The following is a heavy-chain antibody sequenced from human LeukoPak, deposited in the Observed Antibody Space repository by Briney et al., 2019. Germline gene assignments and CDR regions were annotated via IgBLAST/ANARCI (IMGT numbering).Heavy chain of an antibody. CDR1: GGSISGSTYY. V-gene: IGHV4-39*07. Sequence: PSETLSLTCTVSGGSISGSTYYWGWIRQPPGKGLEWIGGIYYSGSTYYNPSLKSRVTISVDTSKNQFSLKLSSVTAADTAVYYCARDDYTYYYGSGSRAALDYWGQGTLVTVSS. CDR2: IYYSGST. J-gene: IGHJ4*02. CDR3: ARDDYTYYYGSGSRAALDY. D-gene: IGHD3-10*01.